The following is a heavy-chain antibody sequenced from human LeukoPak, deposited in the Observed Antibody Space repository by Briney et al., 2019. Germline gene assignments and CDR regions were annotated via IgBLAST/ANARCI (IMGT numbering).Heavy chain of an antibody. D-gene: IGHD3-3*01. CDR2: ISYDGRNK. Sequence: GGSLRLSCAASGFTFSSYAMHWVRQAPGKGLEWVAVISYDGRNKYYADSVKGRFTISRDNSKNTLYLQMNSLRAEDTAVYYCARGTDFWSGYLDYWGQGTLVTVSS. J-gene: IGHJ4*02. V-gene: IGHV3-30*04. CDR1: GFTFSSYA. CDR3: ARGTDFWSGYLDY.